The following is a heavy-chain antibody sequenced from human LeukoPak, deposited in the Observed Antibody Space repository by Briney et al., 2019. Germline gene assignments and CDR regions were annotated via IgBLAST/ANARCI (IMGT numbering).Heavy chain of an antibody. D-gene: IGHD2-21*02. J-gene: IGHJ6*02. V-gene: IGHV3-30*04. CDR1: GFTFSSYA. Sequence: GRSLRLSCAASGFTFSSYAMHWVRQAPGKGLEWVAVISYDGSNKYYADSVKGRFTISRDNSKNTLYLQMNSLRAEDTAVYCCARDIVVVTGYGMDVWGQGTTVTVSS. CDR2: ISYDGSNK. CDR3: ARDIVVVTGYGMDV.